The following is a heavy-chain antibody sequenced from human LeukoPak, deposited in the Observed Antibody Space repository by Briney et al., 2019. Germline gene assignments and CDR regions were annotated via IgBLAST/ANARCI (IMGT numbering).Heavy chain of an antibody. D-gene: IGHD6-19*01. CDR3: ARGWQQWLDNNWFDP. V-gene: IGHV1-2*02. CDR2: INPNSGGT. Sequence: ASVKVSCKASGYTFTGHHMHWVRQAPGQGLEWMGWINPNSGGTKYAQKFQGRVTMTRDTSISTAYMELSRLRSDDTAVYYCARGWQQWLDNNWFDPWGQGTLVTVSS. J-gene: IGHJ5*02. CDR1: GYTFTGHH.